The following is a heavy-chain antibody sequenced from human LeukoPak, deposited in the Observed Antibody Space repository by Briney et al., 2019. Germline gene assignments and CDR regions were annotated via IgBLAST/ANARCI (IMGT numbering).Heavy chain of an antibody. Sequence: GGSLRLSCTASGFTFSGYSMNWIRQAPGKGLEWVSSFGTRSTSIYHAGSVKGRFAISRDNAKNSLYLQMDSLRVEDTAAYYCAKGSYYDSSGSFYFDYWGQGTLVTVSS. CDR1: GFTFSGYS. CDR3: AKGSYYDSSGSFYFDY. D-gene: IGHD3-22*01. J-gene: IGHJ4*02. CDR2: FGTRSTSI. V-gene: IGHV3-21*04.